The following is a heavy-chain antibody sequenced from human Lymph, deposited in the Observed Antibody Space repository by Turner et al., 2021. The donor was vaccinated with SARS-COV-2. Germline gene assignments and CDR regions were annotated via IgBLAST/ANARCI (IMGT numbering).Heavy chain of an antibody. CDR1: GYTFTGYY. CDR3: ARDVERYNDFWSGYSGGYGLDV. CDR2: NNPNSGGT. V-gene: IGHV1-2*02. D-gene: IGHD3-3*01. Sequence: QVQLVQSGAEVKKPGASVKVSCKASGYTFTGYYMHWVRQAPGQGLEWMGWNNPNSGGTNYAQKFQGRVTMTRETSISTAYMELSRLRSDDTAVYYCARDVERYNDFWSGYSGGYGLDVWGQGTTVTVSS. J-gene: IGHJ6*02.